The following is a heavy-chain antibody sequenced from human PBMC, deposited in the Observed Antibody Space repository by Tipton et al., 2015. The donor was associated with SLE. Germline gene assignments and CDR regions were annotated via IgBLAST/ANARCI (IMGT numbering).Heavy chain of an antibody. V-gene: IGHV4-59*12. CDR1: GGSISSYY. J-gene: IGHJ3*01. CDR3: ARDARL. CDR2: IYYSGST. Sequence: TLSLTCTVSGGSISSYYWSWIRQPPGKGLEWIGYIYYSGSTYYNPSLKSRVTISVDTSKNQFSLKLSSVTAADTAVYYCARDARLWGQGTMVTVSS.